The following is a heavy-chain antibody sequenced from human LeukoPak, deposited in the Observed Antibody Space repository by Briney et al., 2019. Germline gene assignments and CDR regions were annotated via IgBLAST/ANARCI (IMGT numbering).Heavy chain of an antibody. V-gene: IGHV3-23*01. CDR1: GFTFSSYA. Sequence: PGGSLRLSCAASGFTFSSYAMSWVRQAPGKGLEWVSAISGSGGSTYYADSVKGRFTISRDNSKNTLYLQMNSLRAEDTAVYYCARDGDDSSGYYRFYFDYWGQGTLVTASS. CDR2: ISGSGGST. J-gene: IGHJ4*02. D-gene: IGHD3-22*01. CDR3: ARDGDDSSGYYRFYFDY.